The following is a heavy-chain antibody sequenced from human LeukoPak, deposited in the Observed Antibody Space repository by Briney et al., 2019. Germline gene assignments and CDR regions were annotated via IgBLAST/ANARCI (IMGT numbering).Heavy chain of an antibody. J-gene: IGHJ6*03. Sequence: PETLSLTCTVSGGSISSYYWSWIRQPAGKGLEWIGRIYTSGSTNYNPSLKSRVTMSVDTSKNQFSLKLSSVTAADTAVYYCASENHSNYYYYYMDVWGKGTTVTVSS. CDR1: GGSISSYY. CDR3: ASENHSNYYYYYMDV. CDR2: IYTSGST. V-gene: IGHV4-4*07. D-gene: IGHD4-11*01.